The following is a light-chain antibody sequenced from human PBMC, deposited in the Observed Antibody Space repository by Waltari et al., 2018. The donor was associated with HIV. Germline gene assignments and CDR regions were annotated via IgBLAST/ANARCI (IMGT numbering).Light chain of an antibody. CDR3: AAWDDSLSGPV. Sequence: QSVLTQPPSASGTPGPRVPLSCSGSSSNIGSNYVYWYQQLPGTAPKPLIYRNKQRPSGVPDRFSGSKSGTSASLAISGLRSEDEADYYCAAWDDSLSGPVFGGGTKLTVL. CDR1: SSNIGSNY. J-gene: IGLJ2*01. CDR2: RNK. V-gene: IGLV1-47*01.